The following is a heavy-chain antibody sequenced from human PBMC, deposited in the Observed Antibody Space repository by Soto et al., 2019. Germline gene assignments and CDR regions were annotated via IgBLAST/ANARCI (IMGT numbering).Heavy chain of an antibody. CDR3: ARHVRSGSYFYY. Sequence: SETLSLTCTVSGDSISRSSFYWGWIRQPPGKGLECIGIVYFTGSTNYNPSLKSRVTMSVDTSKNQFSLKLSSVTAADTAVYYCARHVRSGSYFYYWGQGTLVTVSS. CDR1: GDSISRSSFY. V-gene: IGHV4-39*01. J-gene: IGHJ4*02. D-gene: IGHD1-26*01. CDR2: VYFTGST.